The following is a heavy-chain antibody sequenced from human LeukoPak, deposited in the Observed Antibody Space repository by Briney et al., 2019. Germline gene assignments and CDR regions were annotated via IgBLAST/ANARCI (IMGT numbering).Heavy chain of an antibody. J-gene: IGHJ6*03. V-gene: IGHV4-39*07. CDR1: GGSIRSSSYY. D-gene: IGHD6-6*01. Sequence: SETLSLICTVSGGSIRSSSYYWGWIRQPPGKGLEWIGEIYHSGSTNYNPSLKSRVTISVDKSKNQFSLNLSSVTAADTAVYYCARWSGSVTARNYYYMDVWGEGTTVTVSS. CDR3: ARWSGSVTARNYYYMDV. CDR2: IYHSGST.